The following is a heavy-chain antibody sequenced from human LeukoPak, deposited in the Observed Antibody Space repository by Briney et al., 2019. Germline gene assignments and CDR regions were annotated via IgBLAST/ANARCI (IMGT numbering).Heavy chain of an antibody. CDR2: LSAYNGNT. V-gene: IGHV1-18*01. Sequence: ASVKVSCKASGYTFTSYGISWVRQAPGQGLEWMGWLSAYNGNTNYAQKLQGRVTMTTDTSTSTAYMELRSLRSDDTAVYYCARDLPPGYCSSTSCPKYWFDPWGQGTLVTVSS. J-gene: IGHJ5*02. CDR3: ARDLPPGYCSSTSCPKYWFDP. CDR1: GYTFTSYG. D-gene: IGHD2-2*01.